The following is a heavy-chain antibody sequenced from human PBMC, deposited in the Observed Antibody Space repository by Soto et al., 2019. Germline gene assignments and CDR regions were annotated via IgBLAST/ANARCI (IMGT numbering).Heavy chain of an antibody. CDR3: ARGSCWIPNDY. Sequence: SQTLSLTCTVSGGSISSHYWNWIRQPPGRGLEWIGYIYYSGSTNYNPSLESRVTISVDTSKNQFSLKLNSVTAADTAVYYGARGSCWIPNDYWGQGTLVTVSS. J-gene: IGHJ4*02. D-gene: IGHD6-19*01. CDR2: IYYSGST. CDR1: GGSISSHY. V-gene: IGHV4-59*11.